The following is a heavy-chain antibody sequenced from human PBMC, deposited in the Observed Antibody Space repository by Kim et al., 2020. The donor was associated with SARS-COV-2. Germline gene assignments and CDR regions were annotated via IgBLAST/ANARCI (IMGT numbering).Heavy chain of an antibody. J-gene: IGHJ6*02. V-gene: IGHV1-8*01. Sequence: ASVKVSCKASGYTFTSYDINWVRQATGQGLEWMGWMNPNSGNTGYAQKFQGRVTMTRNTSISTAYMELSSLRSEDTAVYYCARAHHYYDSSGSQSIGVWGQGTTVTVSS. D-gene: IGHD3-22*01. CDR3: ARAHHYYDSSGSQSIGV. CDR2: MNPNSGNT. CDR1: GYTFTSYD.